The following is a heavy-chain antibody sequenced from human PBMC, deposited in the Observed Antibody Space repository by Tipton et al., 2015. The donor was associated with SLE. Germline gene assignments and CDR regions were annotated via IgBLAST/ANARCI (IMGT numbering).Heavy chain of an antibody. V-gene: IGHV5-51*01. Sequence: QLVQSGAQVKKSGESLKISCKASGYNFTDHWIAWVRQMPGKGLEWMGIIHPGDSDTRYSPSFQGQVTISLDKSINTAYLHWSSLKASDSAIYYCARRLTALVDYWGQGTLVTVSS. CDR3: ARRLTALVDY. CDR2: IHPGDSDT. D-gene: IGHD5-18*01. CDR1: GYNFTDHW. J-gene: IGHJ4*02.